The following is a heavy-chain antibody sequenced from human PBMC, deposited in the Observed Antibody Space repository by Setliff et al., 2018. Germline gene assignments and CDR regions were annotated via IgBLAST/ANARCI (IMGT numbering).Heavy chain of an antibody. CDR2: LSDDGSNE. CDR3: AKSPHDFWSGRVFFDY. Sequence: GSLRLSCAASGFTVSSFSMHWVRQAPVKGLDWVATLSDDGSNEFYADSVKGRFTIFRDNSKNTLHLQMNSLRVEDTAIYYCAKSPHDFWSGRVFFDYWGQGMLVTVSS. D-gene: IGHD3-3*01. J-gene: IGHJ4*01. V-gene: IGHV3-30*18. CDR1: GFTVSSFS.